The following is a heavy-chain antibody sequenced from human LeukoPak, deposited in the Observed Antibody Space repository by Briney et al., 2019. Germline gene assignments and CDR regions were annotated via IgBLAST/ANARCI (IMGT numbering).Heavy chain of an antibody. CDR3: ARHPSYYYDSSGYYP. D-gene: IGHD3-22*01. CDR1: GFTFSSYS. J-gene: IGHJ4*02. CDR2: ISSSSSYI. V-gene: IGHV3-21*01. Sequence: GGSLRLSCAASGFTFSSYSMNWVRQAPGKGLEWVSSISSSSSYIYHADSVKGRFTISRDNAKNSLYLQMNSLRAEDTAVYYCARHPSYYYDSSGYYPRGQGTLVTVSS.